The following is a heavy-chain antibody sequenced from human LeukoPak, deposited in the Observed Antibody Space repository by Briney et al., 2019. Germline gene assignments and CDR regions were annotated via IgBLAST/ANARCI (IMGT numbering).Heavy chain of an antibody. V-gene: IGHV4-39*07. CDR1: GGSISSSSYY. D-gene: IGHD3-10*01. CDR3: ARDPYGSGIV. J-gene: IGHJ4*02. Sequence: SETLSLTCTVSGGSISSSSYYWGWIRQPPGKGLEWIGSIYYSGSTYYNPSLKSRVTISVDTSKYQFSLKLSSVTAADTAVYYCARDPYGSGIVWGQGTLVTVSS. CDR2: IYYSGST.